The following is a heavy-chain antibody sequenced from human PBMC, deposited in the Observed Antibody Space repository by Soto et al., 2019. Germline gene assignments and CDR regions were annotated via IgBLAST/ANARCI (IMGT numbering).Heavy chain of an antibody. CDR3: ARSTKRETAMVYYYDGMDV. CDR2: LYYSGSN. Sequence: PSETLSLTCTVSGGSISSGGYYWSWIRQHTGKGLEWIGYLYYSGSNYYNPSLKSRVTISVDTSKNQFSLKLYSVTSADTAVYYGARSTKRETAMVYYYDGMDVWGQGTTVTVSS. V-gene: IGHV4-31*03. CDR1: GGSISSGGYY. D-gene: IGHD5-18*01. J-gene: IGHJ6*02.